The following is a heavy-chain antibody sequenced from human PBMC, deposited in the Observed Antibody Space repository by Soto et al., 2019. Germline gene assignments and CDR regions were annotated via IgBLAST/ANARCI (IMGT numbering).Heavy chain of an antibody. Sequence: RASVKVSCKASGGTFSSYAISWVRQAPGQGLEWMGGIIPIFGTANYAQKFQGRATITADKSTSTAYMELSSLRSEDTAVYYCATDPGGYSSGWSYFDYWGQGTLVTVSS. CDR3: ATDPGGYSSGWSYFDY. CDR1: GGTFSSYA. V-gene: IGHV1-69*06. CDR2: IIPIFGTA. D-gene: IGHD6-19*01. J-gene: IGHJ4*02.